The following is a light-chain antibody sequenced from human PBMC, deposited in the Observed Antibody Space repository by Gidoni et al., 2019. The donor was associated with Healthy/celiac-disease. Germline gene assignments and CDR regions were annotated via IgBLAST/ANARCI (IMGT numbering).Light chain of an antibody. V-gene: IGKV1-39*01. CDR3: QQSYSTPPEGWT. CDR2: AAS. CDR1: QSISSY. J-gene: IGKJ1*01. Sequence: IQMTPSPSSLSASVGERVTITCRASQSISSYLNWYQQKPGKAPKLLIYAASSLQSGVPSRFSGSGSGTDFTLTISSLQPEDFATYYCQQSYSTPPEGWTFGQGTKVEIK.